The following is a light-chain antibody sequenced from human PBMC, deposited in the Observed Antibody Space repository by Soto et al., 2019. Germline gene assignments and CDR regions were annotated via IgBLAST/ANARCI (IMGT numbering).Light chain of an antibody. V-gene: IGLV2-8*01. CDR2: EVN. CDR3: PSYAGSNIWV. Sequence: QSALTQPPSASGSPGQSVTISCTGTSSDVGAYNYVSWYQQYPGKAPKLMIYEVNKRPSGVPDRFSGSKSGKTASLTVYGLQPEDEADYHCPSYAGSNIWVFGGGTKVTVL. J-gene: IGLJ3*02. CDR1: SSDVGAYNY.